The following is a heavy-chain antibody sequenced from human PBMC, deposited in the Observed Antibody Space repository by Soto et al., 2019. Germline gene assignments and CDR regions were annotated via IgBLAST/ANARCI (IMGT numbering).Heavy chain of an antibody. Sequence: EVQLVESGGNLVGPGGSLRLSCVASGFTFSSYSMVWVRQAPGKGLELVSYIFVNSATIHYADPVKGRFTVPRDNVNNSLFLEMKSLRVADTGLYYCARDRDCAFDYWGQGTLVTVSS. CDR3: ARDRDCAFDY. J-gene: IGHJ4*02. V-gene: IGHV3-48*04. CDR2: IFVNSATI. CDR1: GFTFSSYS. D-gene: IGHD2-21*02.